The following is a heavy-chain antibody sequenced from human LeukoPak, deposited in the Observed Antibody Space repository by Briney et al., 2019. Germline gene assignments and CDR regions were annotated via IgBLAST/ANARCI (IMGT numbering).Heavy chain of an antibody. D-gene: IGHD3-3*01. V-gene: IGHV3-23*01. CDR2: ISGCGGST. CDR3: AKYPSGAYDFWSGYYHAEYFQH. CDR1: GFTFSSYA. Sequence: GGSLRLSCAASGFTFSSYAMSWVRQAPGKGLEWVSAISGCGGSTYYADSVKGRFTISRDNSKNTLYLQMNSLRAEDTAVYYCAKYPSGAYDFWSGYYHAEYFQHWGQGTLVTVSS. J-gene: IGHJ1*01.